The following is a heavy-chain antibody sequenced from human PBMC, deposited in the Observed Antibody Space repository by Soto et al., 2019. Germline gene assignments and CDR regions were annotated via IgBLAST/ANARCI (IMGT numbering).Heavy chain of an antibody. CDR1: GFTFSSHN. CDR3: ARIISGRDYGDSIDY. J-gene: IGHJ4*02. D-gene: IGHD4-17*01. CDR2: ISSSGSYI. V-gene: IGHV3-21*04. Sequence: GGSLRLSCAASGFTFSSHNMNWVRQAPGKGLEWVSSISSSGSYIYYADSLKGRFTISRDNAKNSLYLQMNSLRAEDTAVYYCARIISGRDYGDSIDYWGQGTLVTVSS.